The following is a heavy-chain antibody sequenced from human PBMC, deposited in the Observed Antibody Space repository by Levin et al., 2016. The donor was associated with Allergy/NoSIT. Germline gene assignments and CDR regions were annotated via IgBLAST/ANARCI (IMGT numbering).Heavy chain of an antibody. V-gene: IGHV3-66*01. D-gene: IGHD3-10*01. Sequence: WIRQPPGKGLEWVSVIYSGGSTYYADSVKGRFTISRDNSKNTLYLQMNSLRAEDTAVYYCARERGGRYYGSGTREPRPHYFDYWGQGTLVTVSS. CDR3: ARERGGRYYGSGTREPRPHYFDY. J-gene: IGHJ4*02. CDR2: IYSGGST.